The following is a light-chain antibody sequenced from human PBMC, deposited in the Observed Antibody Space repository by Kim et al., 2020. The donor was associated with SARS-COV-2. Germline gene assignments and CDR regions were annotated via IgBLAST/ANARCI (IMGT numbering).Light chain of an antibody. V-gene: IGKV3-15*01. Sequence: SPGERATLTCRASQTIHNKLVWYQQKPGQAPRLLIYDATTRATGVPARFIGSGSETDFTLTISSLQSEDFAVYYCQQSNDWPPLTFGQGTKVDIK. CDR3: QQSNDWPPLT. CDR2: DAT. CDR1: QTIHNK. J-gene: IGKJ1*01.